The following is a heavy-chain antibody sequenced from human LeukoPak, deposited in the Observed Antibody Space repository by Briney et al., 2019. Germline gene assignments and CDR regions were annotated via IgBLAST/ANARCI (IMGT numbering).Heavy chain of an antibody. D-gene: IGHD4-17*01. Sequence: SETLSLTCTVSGGSISSYYWSWIRQPPGKGLEWLGYIYYSGSTNYNPSLKSRVTISVDTSKNQFSLKLSSVNAADTAVYYCARGGDYGDYVDYWGQGTLVTVSS. CDR2: IYYSGST. V-gene: IGHV4-59*08. CDR1: GGSISSYY. CDR3: ARGGDYGDYVDY. J-gene: IGHJ4*02.